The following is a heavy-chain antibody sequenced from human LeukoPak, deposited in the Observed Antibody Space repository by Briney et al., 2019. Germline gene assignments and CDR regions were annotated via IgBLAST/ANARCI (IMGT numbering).Heavy chain of an antibody. D-gene: IGHD2-2*02. V-gene: IGHV4-34*01. J-gene: IGHJ4*02. CDR3: VRYCSSTTCYTRAVDY. CDR2: IYHSGSA. Sequence: SETLSLTCDVYGGSFSGYYWSWIRQPPGKVLEWIGSIYHSGSAYYNPSLKSRVTISVDTSKNQFSLKLSSVTAADTAVYYCVRYCSSTTCYTRAVDYWGQGTLVTVSS. CDR1: GGSFSGYY.